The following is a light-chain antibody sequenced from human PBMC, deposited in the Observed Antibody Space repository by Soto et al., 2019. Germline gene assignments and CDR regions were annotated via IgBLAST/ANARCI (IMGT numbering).Light chain of an antibody. V-gene: IGKV1-5*03. CDR2: KAS. CDR3: QQYSDNWT. J-gene: IGKJ1*01. CDR1: LSISNL. Sequence: DIQMTQSPSTLSASVGNKVTITCRASLSISNLLAWYQQKPVIAPNLLIYKASTLQSGFPSRFSGSVSGTEFTLTISSLQPDDSATYYCQQYSDNWTFGQGTKVDI.